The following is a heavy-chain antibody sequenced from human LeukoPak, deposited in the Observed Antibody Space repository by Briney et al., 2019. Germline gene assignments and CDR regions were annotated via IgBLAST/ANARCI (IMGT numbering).Heavy chain of an antibody. CDR1: GGSISSYY. J-gene: IGHJ3*02. Sequence: SETLSLTCTVSGGSISSYYWSWIRQPAGKGLEWIGRIYTSGSTNYNPSLKSRVTMSVDTSKNQFSLKLSSVTAADTAVYYCAKDWGRDSPHDAFDIWGQGTMVTVSS. V-gene: IGHV4-4*07. CDR2: IYTSGST. CDR3: AKDWGRDSPHDAFDI. D-gene: IGHD5-24*01.